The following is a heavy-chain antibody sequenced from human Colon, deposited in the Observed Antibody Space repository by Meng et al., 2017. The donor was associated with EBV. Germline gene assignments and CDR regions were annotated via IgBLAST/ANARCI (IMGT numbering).Heavy chain of an antibody. J-gene: IGHJ4*02. CDR2: INHSGST. V-gene: IGHV4-34*01. CDR1: GGSFSGYY. D-gene: IGHD1-26*01. CDR3: ARGPGGSYYLYYFDY. Sequence: QLRQWGAGLLKPSETLSLTCAVYGGSFSGYYWSWIRQPPEKGLEWIGEINHSGSTNYNPSLKSRVTISVDTSKKQFSLKLSSVTAADTAVYYCARGPGGSYYLYYFDYWGQGTLVTVSS.